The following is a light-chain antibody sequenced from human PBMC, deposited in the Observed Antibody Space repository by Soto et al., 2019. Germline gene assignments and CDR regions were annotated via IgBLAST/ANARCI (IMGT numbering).Light chain of an antibody. CDR1: SSDVGGYKY. V-gene: IGLV2-14*01. Sequence: QSALTQPASVSGSPGQSITISCTGTSSDVGGYKYVSWYQQHPGKAPKLMIYEVSNRPSGVSNRFSGARSGNKASLTISGLQAEDEADYYCSSYTSRSTPYVFGAGTKVTVL. CDR3: SSYTSRSTPYV. CDR2: EVS. J-gene: IGLJ1*01.